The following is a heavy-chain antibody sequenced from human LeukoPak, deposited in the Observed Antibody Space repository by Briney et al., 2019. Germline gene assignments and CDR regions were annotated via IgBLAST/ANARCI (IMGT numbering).Heavy chain of an antibody. Sequence: SQTLSLTCTVSGGSISSDGYYWSWIRQPAGKGLEWIGRIYTSGSTNYNPSHTSRVTISVDTAKNQFSLKLSSVTAADTAVYYCARERGVTYYYGSGSYPDYWGQGTLVAVSS. CDR1: GGSISSDGYY. J-gene: IGHJ4*02. CDR2: IYTSGST. D-gene: IGHD3-10*01. V-gene: IGHV4-61*02. CDR3: ARERGVTYYYGSGSYPDY.